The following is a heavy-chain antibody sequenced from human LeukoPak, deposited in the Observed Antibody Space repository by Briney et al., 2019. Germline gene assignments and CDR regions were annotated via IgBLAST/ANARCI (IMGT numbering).Heavy chain of an antibody. CDR3: ARHRRDGYNFFDW. D-gene: IGHD5-24*01. CDR1: GGSISSYY. J-gene: IGHJ4*02. V-gene: IGHV4-59*08. Sequence: PSETLSLTCTVSGGSISSYYWSWIRQPPGKELEWIAYIYYTGSSNYNPSLKSRVSISVDTSKNQFSLKLSSVTAADTAVYYCARHRRDGYNFFDWWGQGALVTVSS. CDR2: IYYTGSS.